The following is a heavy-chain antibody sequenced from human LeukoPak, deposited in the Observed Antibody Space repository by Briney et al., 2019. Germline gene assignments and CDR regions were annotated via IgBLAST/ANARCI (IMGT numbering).Heavy chain of an antibody. D-gene: IGHD4-11*01. Sequence: SETLSLTCTVSGGSISGSYWSWIRQPPGKGLEWIGFIYYSETYYNPSLKSRVTISLDTSKNQFSLNLRFVTAADTAVYYCARTQGWGAVRTGYYYGMDVWGQGTTVTVSS. CDR3: ARTQGWGAVRTGYYYGMDV. J-gene: IGHJ6*02. V-gene: IGHV4-59*08. CDR2: IYYSET. CDR1: GGSISGSY.